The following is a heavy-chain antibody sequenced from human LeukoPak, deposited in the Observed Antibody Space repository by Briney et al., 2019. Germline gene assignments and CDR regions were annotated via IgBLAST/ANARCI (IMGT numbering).Heavy chain of an antibody. CDR2: ISYDGSNE. CDR3: AKDRYYYDSSGYFDY. J-gene: IGHJ4*02. D-gene: IGHD3-22*01. CDR1: GFSFSTYG. V-gene: IGHV3-30*18. Sequence: GGSLRLSCAASGFSFSTYGMHWVRQAPGKGLDWVAVISYDGSNEYYADSVKGRFTVSRDNSRNTLYLQMNSLRAEDTAVYYCAKDRYYYDSSGYFDYWGQGTLITVSS.